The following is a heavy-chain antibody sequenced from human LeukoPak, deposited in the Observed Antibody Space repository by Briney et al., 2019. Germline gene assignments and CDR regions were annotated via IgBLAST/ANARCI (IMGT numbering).Heavy chain of an antibody. J-gene: IGHJ4*02. V-gene: IGHV3-21*01. CDR3: ARGDYDFWSGYRNLDY. D-gene: IGHD3-3*01. Sequence: GGSLRLSCAASGFTFSSYSMNWVRQAPGKGLEWVSSISSSSSYIYYADSVKGRFTISRDNAKNSLYLQMNSLRAEDTAVYYCARGDYDFWSGYRNLDYWGQGTLVTVSS. CDR2: ISSSSSYI. CDR1: GFTFSSYS.